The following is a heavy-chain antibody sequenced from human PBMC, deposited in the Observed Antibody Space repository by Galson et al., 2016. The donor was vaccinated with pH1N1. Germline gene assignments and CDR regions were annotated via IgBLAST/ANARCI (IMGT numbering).Heavy chain of an antibody. D-gene: IGHD4-23*01. CDR2: IWYDGRNE. Sequence: SLRLSCAASGFKFDTFGMRWVRQAPGKGLEWVALIWYDGRNEDYADSVKGRFTISRDNSKSTLYLQMNGLRAENTAVYYCARVRFCYGGRCFSYFENWGQGTLVTVSS. CDR3: ARVRFCYGGRCFSYFEN. CDR1: GFKFDTFG. J-gene: IGHJ4*02. V-gene: IGHV3-33*01.